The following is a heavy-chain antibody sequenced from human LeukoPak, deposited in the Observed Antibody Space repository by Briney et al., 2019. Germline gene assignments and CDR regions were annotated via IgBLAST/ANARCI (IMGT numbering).Heavy chain of an antibody. J-gene: IGHJ4*02. Sequence: SETLSLTCTVSGYSISSGYYWGWIRQPPGKGLEWIGSIYHSGSTYYNPSLKSRVTISVDTSKNQFSLKLSSVTAADTAVYYCAREPSSHDYWGQGTLVTVSS. D-gene: IGHD6-13*01. CDR1: GYSISSGYY. CDR3: AREPSSHDY. CDR2: IYHSGST. V-gene: IGHV4-38-2*02.